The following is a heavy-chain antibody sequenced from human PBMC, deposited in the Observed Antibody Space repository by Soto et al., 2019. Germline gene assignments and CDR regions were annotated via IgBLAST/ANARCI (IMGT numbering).Heavy chain of an antibody. D-gene: IGHD3-16*01. J-gene: IGHJ6*03. CDR2: IYYSGST. CDR3: ARQVWGSRLGYYYYYYMDV. Sequence: QLQLQESGPGLVKPSETLSLTCTVSGGSISSSSYYWGWIRQPPGKGLEWIGSIYYSGSTYYNPSLKSRVTISVDTSKNQFSLKLSSVTAAVTAVYYCARQVWGSRLGYYYYYYMDVWGKGTTVTVSS. CDR1: GGSISSSSYY. V-gene: IGHV4-39*01.